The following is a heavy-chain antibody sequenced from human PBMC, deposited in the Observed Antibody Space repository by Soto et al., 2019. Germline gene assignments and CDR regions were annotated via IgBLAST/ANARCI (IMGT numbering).Heavy chain of an antibody. D-gene: IGHD3-22*01. J-gene: IGHJ6*03. V-gene: IGHV4-59*03. CDR3: AGGESIVVATRRLMDV. CDR1: GGSIRSYC. CDR2: ICNSGTT. Sequence: QVQLQESGPTLVKPSETLSLTCTVSGGSIRSYCWTWIRQPPGEGLEWIGCICNSGTTNYNPSLKSRVAISIATQKNQFSLQLSSVTVADTAFYYCAGGESIVVATRRLMDVLGKGPTVTVSS.